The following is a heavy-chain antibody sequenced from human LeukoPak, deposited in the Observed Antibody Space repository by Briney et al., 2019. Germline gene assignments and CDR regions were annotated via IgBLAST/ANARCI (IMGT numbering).Heavy chain of an antibody. D-gene: IGHD3-22*01. CDR3: ARSSEGRYYYDSSGFSYYYYYMDV. V-gene: IGHV4-39*07. J-gene: IGHJ6*03. CDR1: GGSISTTNYY. CDR2: VYYSGST. Sequence: PSETLSLTCTVSGGSISTTNYYWGWIRQSPGKGLEWFGCVYYSGSTYYNPSLRSRVTISVDTSKNQFSLKLSSVTAADTAVYYCARSSEGRYYYDSSGFSYYYYYMDVWGKGTTVTISS.